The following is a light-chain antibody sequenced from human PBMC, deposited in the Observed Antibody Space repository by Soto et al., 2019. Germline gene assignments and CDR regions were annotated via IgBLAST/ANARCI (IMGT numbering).Light chain of an antibody. Sequence: DIQLTQSPSFLSASVGDRVTITCRASQGISSYLAWHQQKPGKVPKLLIYAASTLQSGVPSRFSGRGSGTDFTLTISSLQPEDFATYYCQQLNSYPLTFGGGTKVEFK. V-gene: IGKV1-9*01. CDR2: AAS. CDR3: QQLNSYPLT. J-gene: IGKJ4*01. CDR1: QGISSY.